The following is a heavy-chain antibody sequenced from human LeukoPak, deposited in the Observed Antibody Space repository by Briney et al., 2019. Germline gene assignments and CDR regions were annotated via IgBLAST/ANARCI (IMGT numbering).Heavy chain of an antibody. CDR3: ARGYGGNSGCFDY. Sequence: PGGSLRPSCAASGFTFSNYGMHWVRQAPGKGLEWVAVIWYDGSNEYYADSVKGRFTISRDNSKNTLYLQMNSLRAEDTAVYYCARGYGGNSGCFDYWGQGTLVTVSS. CDR2: IWYDGSNE. D-gene: IGHD4-23*01. CDR1: GFTFSNYG. J-gene: IGHJ4*02. V-gene: IGHV3-33*01.